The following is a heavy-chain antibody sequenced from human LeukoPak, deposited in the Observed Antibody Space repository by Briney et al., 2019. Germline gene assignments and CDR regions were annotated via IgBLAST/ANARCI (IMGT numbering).Heavy chain of an antibody. CDR1: GFTFSSYW. V-gene: IGHV3-74*01. CDR3: ARESGIAAALDL. CDR2: INTDGSST. D-gene: IGHD6-13*01. J-gene: IGHJ5*02. Sequence: GGSLRLSCAASGFTFSSYWMHWVRQAPGKGLVWVSRINTDGSSTSYADSVRGRFTISRDNAKNTLYLQMNSLRAEDTAVYYCARESGIAAALDLWGQGTLVTVSS.